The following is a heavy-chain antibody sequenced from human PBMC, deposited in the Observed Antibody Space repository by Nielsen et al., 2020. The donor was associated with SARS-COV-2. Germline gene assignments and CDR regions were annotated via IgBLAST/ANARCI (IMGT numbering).Heavy chain of an antibody. CDR3: ARDQASLDYDYVWGSYRAY. Sequence: WVRQAPGQGLERMGWINTNTGNPTYAQGFTGRFVFSLDTSVSTAYLQISSLKAEDTAVYYCARDQASLDYDYVWGSYRAYWGQGTLVTVSS. D-gene: IGHD3-16*02. CDR2: INTNTGNP. J-gene: IGHJ4*02. V-gene: IGHV7-4-1*02.